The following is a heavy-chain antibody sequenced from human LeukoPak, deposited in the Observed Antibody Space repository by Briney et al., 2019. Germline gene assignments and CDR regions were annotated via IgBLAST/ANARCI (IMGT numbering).Heavy chain of an antibody. Sequence: ASVKVSCKASGYTFTSYAMNWVRQAPGQGLEWMGWINTNTGNPTYAQGFTGRFVFSLDTSVSTAYLQISSLKAEDTAVYYCARAAPLYGDYGGYFDYWGQGTLVTVSS. J-gene: IGHJ4*02. CDR1: GYTFTSYA. CDR2: INTNTGNP. CDR3: ARAAPLYGDYGGYFDY. D-gene: IGHD4-17*01. V-gene: IGHV7-4-1*02.